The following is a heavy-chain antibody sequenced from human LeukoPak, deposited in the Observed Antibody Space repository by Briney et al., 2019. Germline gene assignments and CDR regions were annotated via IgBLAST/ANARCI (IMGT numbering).Heavy chain of an antibody. V-gene: IGHV3-11*06. CDR2: ISSSSYT. D-gene: IGHD6-19*01. Sequence: GGSLRLSCAASGFTFSDYYMSWIRQAPGKGLEWVSYISSSSYTNYADSVKGRFTISRDNAKNSLYLQMNSLRAEDTAVYYCARDDRSGPPDYYYGMDVWGKGTTVTVSS. J-gene: IGHJ6*04. CDR1: GFTFSDYY. CDR3: ARDDRSGPPDYYYGMDV.